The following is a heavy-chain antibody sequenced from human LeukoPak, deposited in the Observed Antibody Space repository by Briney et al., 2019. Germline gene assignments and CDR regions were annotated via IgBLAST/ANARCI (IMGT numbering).Heavy chain of an antibody. CDR1: GGSFSGYY. CDR3: ARVWYDFWSRTYYFDY. V-gene: IGHV4-34*01. D-gene: IGHD3-3*01. CDR2: INHSGST. Sequence: SETLSLTCAVYGGSFSGYYWSWIRQPPGKGLEWIGEINHSGSTNYNPSLKSRVTISVDTSKNQFSLKLSSVTAADTAVYYCARVWYDFWSRTYYFDYWGQGTLVTVSS. J-gene: IGHJ4*02.